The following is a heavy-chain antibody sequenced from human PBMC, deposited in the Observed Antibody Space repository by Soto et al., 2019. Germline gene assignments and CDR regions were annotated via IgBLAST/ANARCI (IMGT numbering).Heavy chain of an antibody. J-gene: IGHJ3*02. CDR1: GFTFSSYA. CDR3: AKDIRRSSGRGDAFDI. V-gene: IGHV3-23*01. D-gene: IGHD6-19*01. CDR2: ISGSGGSI. Sequence: GGSLRLSCAASGFTFSSYAMSWVRQAPGKGLEWVSAISGSGGSIGYADSVKGRFTISRDNAKNSLYLQMNSLRAEDTALYYCAKDIRRSSGRGDAFDIWGQGTMVTVSS.